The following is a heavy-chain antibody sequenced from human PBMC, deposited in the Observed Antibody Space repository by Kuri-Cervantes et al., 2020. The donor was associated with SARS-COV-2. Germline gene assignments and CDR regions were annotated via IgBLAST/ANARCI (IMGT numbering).Heavy chain of an antibody. Sequence: GESLKISCAASGFTFSSYAMSWVRQAPGKGLEWVSAISGSGGSTYYADSVKGRFTISRDNSKNTLYLQMNSLRAEDTAVYYCARNPTYGDYPYWSFDLWGRGTLVTVSS. V-gene: IGHV3-23*01. D-gene: IGHD4-17*01. J-gene: IGHJ2*01. CDR3: ARNPTYGDYPYWSFDL. CDR2: ISGSGGST. CDR1: GFTFSSYA.